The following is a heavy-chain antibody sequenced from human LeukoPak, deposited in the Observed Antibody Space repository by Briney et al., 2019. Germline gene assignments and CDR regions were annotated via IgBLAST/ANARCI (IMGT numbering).Heavy chain of an antibody. D-gene: IGHD3/OR15-3a*01. V-gene: IGHV3-7*05. CDR3: VRDGPRTYDY. CDR2: INQDGSET. Sequence: GRSLLLSCTVSGLIFTENWMTWVRQAPGKGLEWVAAINQDGSETFYVDSVKVRFTVSRDNAKNALYLQMDSLRAEDTAVYYCVRDGPRTYDYWGQGTLVTVSS. J-gene: IGHJ4*02. CDR1: GLIFTENW.